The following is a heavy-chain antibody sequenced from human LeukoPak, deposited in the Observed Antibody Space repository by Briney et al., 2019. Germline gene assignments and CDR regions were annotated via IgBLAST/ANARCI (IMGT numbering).Heavy chain of an antibody. CDR2: ISYDGSNK. Sequence: GGSLRLSCAASGFTFSSYAMHWVRQAPGKGLEWVAVISYDGSNKYYADSVKGRFTISRDNSKNTLYLQMNSLRAEDTAVYYCAGHASHSGYQSTHYYCYGMDVWGQGTTVTVSS. V-gene: IGHV3-30-3*01. J-gene: IGHJ6*02. CDR3: AGHASHSGYQSTHYYCYGMDV. CDR1: GFTFSSYA. D-gene: IGHD5-12*01.